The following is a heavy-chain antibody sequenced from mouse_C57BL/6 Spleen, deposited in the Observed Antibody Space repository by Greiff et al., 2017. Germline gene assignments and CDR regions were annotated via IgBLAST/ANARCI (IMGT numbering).Heavy chain of an antibody. V-gene: IGHV1-82*01. D-gene: IGHD2-5*01. J-gene: IGHJ4*01. Sequence: VKLQESGPELVKPGASVKISCKASGYAFSSSWMNWVKQRPGKGLEWIGRIYPGDGDTNYNGKFKGKATLTADKSSSTAYMQLSSLTSEDSAVYFCARSHSNYPMDYWGQGTSVTVSS. CDR1: GYAFSSSW. CDR2: IYPGDGDT. CDR3: ARSHSNYPMDY.